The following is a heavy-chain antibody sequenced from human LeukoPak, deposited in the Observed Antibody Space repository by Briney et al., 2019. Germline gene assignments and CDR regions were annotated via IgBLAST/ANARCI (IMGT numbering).Heavy chain of an antibody. CDR2: FDPEDGET. V-gene: IGHV1-24*01. CDR1: GYTLTELS. D-gene: IGHD6-19*01. Sequence: ASVKVSCKVSGYTLTELSMHWVRQAPGKGLEWMGGFDPEDGETIYAQKFQGRVTMTEDTSTDTAYMELSSLRSEDTAVYYCVTDLLGQQWLVGIGYWGQGTLVTVSS. J-gene: IGHJ4*02. CDR3: VTDLLGQQWLVGIGY.